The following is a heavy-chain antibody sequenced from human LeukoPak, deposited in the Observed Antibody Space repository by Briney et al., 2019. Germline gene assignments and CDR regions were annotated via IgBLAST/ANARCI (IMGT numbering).Heavy chain of an antibody. J-gene: IGHJ5*02. Sequence: SETLSLTCTVSGGSISSYYWSWIRQPPGKGLEWIGYIYYSGSTNYNPSLKSRVTISADTSKNQFSLKLSSVTAADTAVYYCARERYSSSGHLDPWGQGTLVTVSS. CDR2: IYYSGST. CDR1: GGSISSYY. V-gene: IGHV4-59*01. CDR3: ARERYSSSGHLDP. D-gene: IGHD6-13*01.